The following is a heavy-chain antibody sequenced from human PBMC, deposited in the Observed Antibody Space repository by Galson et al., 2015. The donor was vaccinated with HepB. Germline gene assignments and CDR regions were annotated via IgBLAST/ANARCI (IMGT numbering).Heavy chain of an antibody. CDR2: IIPILGIA. V-gene: IGHV1-69*04. CDR1: GGTFSSYA. CDR3: ARDPLVDAFDI. Sequence: SVKVSCKASGGTFSSYAISWVRQAPGQGLEWMGRIIPILGIANYAQKFQGRVTITADKSTSTAYMELSSLRSEDTAVYYCARDPLVDAFDIWGQGTMVTVSS. J-gene: IGHJ3*02.